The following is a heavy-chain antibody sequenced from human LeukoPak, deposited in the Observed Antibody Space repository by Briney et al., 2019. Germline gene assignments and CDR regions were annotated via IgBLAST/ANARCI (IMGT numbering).Heavy chain of an antibody. CDR1: GASFTTYY. Sequence: PSETLSLTCTVSGASFTTYYWSWIRQPAGKGLEWIGRIYTSGSTNYNPSLKSRVTISVDTSKNQFSLKLSSVTAADTAVYYCARDAVRGYEQLFDYWGQGTLVTVSS. V-gene: IGHV4-4*07. J-gene: IGHJ4*02. CDR3: ARDAVRGYEQLFDY. CDR2: IYTSGST. D-gene: IGHD5-12*01.